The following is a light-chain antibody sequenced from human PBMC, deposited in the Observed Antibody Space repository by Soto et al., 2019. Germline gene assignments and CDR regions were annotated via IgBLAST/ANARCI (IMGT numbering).Light chain of an antibody. CDR3: QQYKTYPFT. Sequence: DIQMTQSPSSVSASVGDRVTITCRASQGIIDYLAWFQQKPGEAPKSLIYAASSLESGVSSRFSGSGSGTDFTLTISVLQPEDFGTYSCQQYKTYPFTFGQGTRLQIK. CDR1: QGIIDY. J-gene: IGKJ2*01. CDR2: AAS. V-gene: IGKV1-16*01.